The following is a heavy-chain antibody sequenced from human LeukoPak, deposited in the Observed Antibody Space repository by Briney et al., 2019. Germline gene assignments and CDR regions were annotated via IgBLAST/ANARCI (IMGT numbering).Heavy chain of an antibody. CDR1: GGSISRYY. D-gene: IGHD3-22*01. Sequence: SETLSLTCTVSGGSISRYYWRWIRQPPGKGLEWIGYIYYSGSTNYNPSLKSRVTISVDTSKNQFSLKLSSVTAADTAVYYCASSGYYYDSSGPTRCDPWGQETLVTVSS. J-gene: IGHJ5*02. CDR2: IYYSGST. CDR3: ASSGYYYDSSGPTRCDP. V-gene: IGHV4-59*01.